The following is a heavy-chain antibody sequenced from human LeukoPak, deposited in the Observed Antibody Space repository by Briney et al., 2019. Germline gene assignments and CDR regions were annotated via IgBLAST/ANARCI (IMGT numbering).Heavy chain of an antibody. CDR3: ARVRSDGDLTIFPDYYYGMDV. CDR1: GGSISSYY. CDR2: IYYNGST. J-gene: IGHJ6*02. Sequence: PSETLSLTCTVSGGSISSYYWSWIRQPPGKGLEWIGYIYYNGSTNYNPSLKSRVTISVDTSKNQFSLKLSSVTAADTAVYYCARVRSDGDLTIFPDYYYGMDVWGQGTTVTVPS. D-gene: IGHD3-3*01. V-gene: IGHV4-59*01.